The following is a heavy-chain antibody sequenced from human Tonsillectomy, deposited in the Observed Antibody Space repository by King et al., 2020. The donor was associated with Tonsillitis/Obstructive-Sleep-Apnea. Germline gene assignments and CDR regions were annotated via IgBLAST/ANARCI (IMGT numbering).Heavy chain of an antibody. CDR1: GFTFSNYA. J-gene: IGHJ6*03. Sequence: VQLVESGGGLVQPGGSLRLSCAASGFTFSNYAMSWVRQAPGKGLEWVSAISGSGGSTYYADSVKGRFTISRDNSKNTLYLQMNSLRAEDTAVYYCAKDLNETYPPYYYYYMDVWGKGTTVTVSS. CDR2: ISGSGGST. V-gene: IGHV3-23*04. CDR3: AKDLNETYPPYYYYYMDV.